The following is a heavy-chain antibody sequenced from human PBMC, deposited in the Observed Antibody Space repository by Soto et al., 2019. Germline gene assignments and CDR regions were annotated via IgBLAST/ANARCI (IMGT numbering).Heavy chain of an antibody. V-gene: IGHV4-31*03. D-gene: IGHD3-22*01. Sequence: SETLSLTCTVSGGSISSGGYYWSWIRQHPGKGLEWIGYIYYSGSTYYNPSLKSRVTISVDTSKNQFSLKLSSVTAADTAVYYCARAGSYDSSGYTPYYYGMDVWGQGTTVTVSS. CDR3: ARAGSYDSSGYTPYYYGMDV. CDR2: IYYSGST. J-gene: IGHJ6*02. CDR1: GGSISSGGYY.